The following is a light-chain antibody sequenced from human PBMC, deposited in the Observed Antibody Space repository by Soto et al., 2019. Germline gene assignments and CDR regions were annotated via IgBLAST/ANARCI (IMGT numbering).Light chain of an antibody. CDR3: LSFDSSLSVV. J-gene: IGLJ2*01. CDR1: SXXIGAGYD. CDR2: GNT. Sequence: QSVLTQPPSVSGAPGQRVTISCXGSSXXIGAGYDVHWYQQLPGRAPKLLIYGNTNRPSGVPDRFSGSKSGTSASLAITGLQAEDEADYYCLSFDSSLSVVFGGGTKLTVL. V-gene: IGLV1-40*01.